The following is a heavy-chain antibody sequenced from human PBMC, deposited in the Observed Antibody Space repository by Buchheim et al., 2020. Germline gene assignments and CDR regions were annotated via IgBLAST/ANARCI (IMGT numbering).Heavy chain of an antibody. Sequence: QVQLVESGGGVVQPGRSLRLSCAAPGFTFSSYAMHWVRQAPGKGLEWVAVISYDGSNKYYADSVKGRFTISRDNSKNTLYLQMNSLRAEDTAVYYCARDEGSSWYRVGYYYGMDVWGQGTT. V-gene: IGHV3-30*04. J-gene: IGHJ6*02. CDR2: ISYDGSNK. D-gene: IGHD6-13*01. CDR3: ARDEGSSWYRVGYYYGMDV. CDR1: GFTFSSYA.